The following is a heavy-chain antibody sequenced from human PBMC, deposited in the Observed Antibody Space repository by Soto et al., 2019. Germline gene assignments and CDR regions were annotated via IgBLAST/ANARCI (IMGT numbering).Heavy chain of an antibody. CDR1: GGSFSGYY. Sequence: SETLSLTCAVYGGSFSGYYWSWIRQPPGKGLEWIGEINHSGSTNYNPSLKSRVTISVDTSRNQFSLKLSSVTAADTAVYYCARDIGIAAAGTYYYYYGMDVWGQGTTVTVSS. D-gene: IGHD6-13*01. J-gene: IGHJ6*02. CDR3: ARDIGIAAAGTYYYYYGMDV. CDR2: INHSGST. V-gene: IGHV4-34*01.